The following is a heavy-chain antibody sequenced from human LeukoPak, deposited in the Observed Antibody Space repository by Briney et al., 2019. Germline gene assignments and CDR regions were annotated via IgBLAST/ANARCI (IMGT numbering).Heavy chain of an antibody. CDR3: ARVEGFWFDP. CDR1: GGSISSGGYS. J-gene: IGHJ5*02. Sequence: SETLSLTCAVSGGSISSGGYSWRWLRQPPGTGLEWIGYIYHSGSTYYNPSLKSRVTISVDRSKNQFSLKLSSVTAADTAVYYCARVEGFWFDPWGQGTLVTVSS. V-gene: IGHV4-30-2*01. CDR2: IYHSGST.